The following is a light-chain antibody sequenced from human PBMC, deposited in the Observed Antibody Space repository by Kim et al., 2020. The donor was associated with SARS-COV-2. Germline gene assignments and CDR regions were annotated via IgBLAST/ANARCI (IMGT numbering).Light chain of an antibody. CDR1: NIGTKG. Sequence: SYELTQPPSVSVAPGKTARITCGGNNIGTKGVHWYQQKPGQAPVLVIYYDSDRPSGIPERFSGSNSGNTATLTITRVEAGDEADYYCQVWDSSSDHVVF. CDR3: QVWDSSSDHVV. CDR2: YDS. J-gene: IGLJ2*01. V-gene: IGLV3-21*04.